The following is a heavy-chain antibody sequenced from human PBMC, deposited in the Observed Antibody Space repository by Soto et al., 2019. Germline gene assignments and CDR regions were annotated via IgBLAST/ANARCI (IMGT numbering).Heavy chain of an antibody. CDR3: ARAYCGGDCYSLENWFDP. J-gene: IGHJ5*02. CDR2: IYYSGST. CDR1: GGSISSGDYY. Sequence: PSETLSLTCTVSGGSISSGDYYWSWIRQPPGKGLEWIGYIYYSGSTYYNPSLKSRATISVDTSKNQFSLKLSSVTAADTAVYYCARAYCGGDCYSLENWFDPWGQGTLVTVSS. V-gene: IGHV4-30-4*01. D-gene: IGHD2-21*02.